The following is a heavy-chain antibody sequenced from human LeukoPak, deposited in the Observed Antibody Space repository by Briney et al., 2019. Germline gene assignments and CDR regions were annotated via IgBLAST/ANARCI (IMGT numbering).Heavy chain of an antibody. J-gene: IGHJ4*02. V-gene: IGHV4-59*01. D-gene: IGHD1-1*01. CDR3: ARGSTTIAY. CDR1: GGSISGYY. CDR2: IYYSGST. Sequence: SETLSLTCTVSGGSISGYYWSWIRQPPGKGLEWIGYIYYSGSTNYNPSLKSRVTLSVDTFENQFSLNLSSVTAADTAVYYCARGSTTIAYWGQGTLVTVSS.